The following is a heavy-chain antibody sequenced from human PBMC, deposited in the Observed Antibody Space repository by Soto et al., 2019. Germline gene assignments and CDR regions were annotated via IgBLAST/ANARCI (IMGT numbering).Heavy chain of an antibody. CDR3: ARGFQYFDY. CDR2: IYPGDSDT. V-gene: IGHV5-51*03. CDR1: GYTFTNYW. J-gene: IGHJ4*02. Sequence: EVRLVQSGAEVKKPGESLKISCKGSGYTFTNYWIAWMRQMPGKGPEWMGIIYPGDSDTRYSPSFQGQVTISADKSISTAYLQWSSLEASDTAMYYCARGFQYFDYWGQGTLVTVSS. D-gene: IGHD3-3*01.